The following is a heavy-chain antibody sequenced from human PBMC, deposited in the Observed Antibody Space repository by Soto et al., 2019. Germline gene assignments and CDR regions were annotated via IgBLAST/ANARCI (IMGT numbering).Heavy chain of an antibody. CDR1: GFTFSDYY. V-gene: IGHV3-11*05. Sequence: QVQLVESGGGLVKPGGSLRRSCAASGFTFSDYYMSWIRQAPGKGLEWVSYIGSSSSYTNYADPVKGRFTISRDSAKNSLYLQMNSLRAEDTAVYYCARDADILTGSDAFDIWGQGTMVTVSS. J-gene: IGHJ3*02. CDR3: ARDADILTGSDAFDI. CDR2: IGSSSSYT. D-gene: IGHD3-9*01.